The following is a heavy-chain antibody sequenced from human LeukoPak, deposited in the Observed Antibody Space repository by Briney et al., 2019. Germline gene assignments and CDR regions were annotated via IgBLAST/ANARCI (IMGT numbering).Heavy chain of an antibody. J-gene: IGHJ5*02. CDR1: GFTFSSYA. Sequence: GGSLRLSCAASGFTFSSYAMSWVRQAPGKGLEWVSAISGSGGSTYYADSVKGRFTISRDNSKNTLYLQMNSLRAEDTAVYYCAKDEVDLWGSSPHELGSLWFDPWGQGTLVTVSS. V-gene: IGHV3-23*01. CDR3: AKDEVDLWGSSPHELGSLWFDP. D-gene: IGHD3-16*01. CDR2: ISGSGGST.